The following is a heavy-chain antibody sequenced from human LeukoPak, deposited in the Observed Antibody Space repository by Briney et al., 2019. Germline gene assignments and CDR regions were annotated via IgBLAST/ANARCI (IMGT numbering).Heavy chain of an antibody. CDR1: GFTFSSYG. Sequence: GGSLRLSCAASGFTFSSYGMHWVRQAPGKGLEWVAVIWYDGSNKYYADSVRGRFTISRDNSKNTLYLQMNSLRAEDTAVYYCARVHSSSWYYPGDYWGQGTLVTVSS. D-gene: IGHD6-13*01. CDR2: IWYDGSNK. V-gene: IGHV3-33*01. CDR3: ARVHSSSWYYPGDY. J-gene: IGHJ4*02.